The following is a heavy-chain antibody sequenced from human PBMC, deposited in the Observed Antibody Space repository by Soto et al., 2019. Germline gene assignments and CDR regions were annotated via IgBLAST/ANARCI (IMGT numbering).Heavy chain of an antibody. D-gene: IGHD6-13*01. CDR2: IYPGDSDT. CDR3: ARTSAAGKYYYGMDV. J-gene: IGHJ6*02. V-gene: IGHV5-51*01. Sequence: SLKISCKGSGCSVTSYWIGWVRQIPGKGLEWMGIIYPGDSDTRYSPSFQGQVTISADKSISTAYLQWSSLKASDTAMYYCARTSAAGKYYYGMDVWGQGTTVTVSS. CDR1: GCSVTSYW.